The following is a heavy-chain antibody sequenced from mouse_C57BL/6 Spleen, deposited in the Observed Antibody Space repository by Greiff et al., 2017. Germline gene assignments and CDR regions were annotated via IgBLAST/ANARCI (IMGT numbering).Heavy chain of an antibody. CDR3: ARPTTSTGYYAMDY. CDR2: INPYNGGT. Sequence: EVQLQESGPVLVKPGASVKMSCKASGYIFTDYYMNWVKQSHGKSLEWIGVINPYNGGTSYNQKFKGKATLTVDKSSSTAYMELNSLTSEDSAVYYCARPTTSTGYYAMDYWGQGTSVTVSS. CDR1: GYIFTDYY. D-gene: IGHD4-1*02. V-gene: IGHV1-19*01. J-gene: IGHJ4*01.